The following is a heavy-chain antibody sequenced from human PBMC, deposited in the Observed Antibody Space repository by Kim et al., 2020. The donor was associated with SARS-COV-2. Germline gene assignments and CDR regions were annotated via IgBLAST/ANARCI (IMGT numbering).Heavy chain of an antibody. J-gene: IGHJ3*02. V-gene: IGHV1-69*01. Sequence: QGRVTITADESTSTAYMKLSSLRSEDTAVYYCARVNYYGSGSYYNDAFDIWGQGTMVTVSS. D-gene: IGHD3-10*01. CDR3: ARVNYYGSGSYYNDAFDI.